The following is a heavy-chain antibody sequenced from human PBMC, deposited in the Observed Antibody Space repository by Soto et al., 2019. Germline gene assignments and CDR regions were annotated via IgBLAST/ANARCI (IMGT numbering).Heavy chain of an antibody. CDR3: AKSPKVISTSFVY. CDR2: ISGSGGTT. D-gene: IGHD3-22*01. V-gene: IGHV3-23*01. J-gene: IGHJ4*02. CDR1: GFTFSSYA. Sequence: PGGSLRLSCVASGFTFSSYALNWVRQAPGRGLEWVSAISGSGGTTYYADSVKGRFTISRDNSKNTLFLQMNSLRAEDAAIYYCAKSPKVISTSFVYWGQGSLVTVSS.